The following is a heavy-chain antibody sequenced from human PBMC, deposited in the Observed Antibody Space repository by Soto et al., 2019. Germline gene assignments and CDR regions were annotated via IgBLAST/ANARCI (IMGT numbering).Heavy chain of an antibody. CDR1: GYTFNRHY. Sequence: QVQLVQSGAEVRKPGASVKVSCKASGYTFNRHYIQWVRQAPGQGLEWMGMIDPSGGDTNYAKKFQGRVPLTSDTSTSTVYMELSSLRSEDTAVYYWAKRRGVGLTRSSVDYWGPGTLVIVSS. J-gene: IGHJ4*02. CDR2: IDPSGGDT. V-gene: IGHV1-46*02. CDR3: AKRRGVGLTRSSVDY. D-gene: IGHD1-26*01.